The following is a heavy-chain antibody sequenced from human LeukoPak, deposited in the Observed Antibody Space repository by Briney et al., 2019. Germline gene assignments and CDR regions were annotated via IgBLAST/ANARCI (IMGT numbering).Heavy chain of an antibody. CDR3: ARVPRQGYCSGGSCSAHMVV. V-gene: IGHV3-30*04. J-gene: IGHJ6*03. CDR1: GFTFSSYA. Sequence: GGSLRLSCAASGFTFSSYAMHWVRQAPGKGLEWVAVISYDGSNKYYADSGKGRFTISRDNSKNTLYLQMNSLRAEETAVYYCARVPRQGYCSGGSCSAHMVVWGKGTTVTVSS. CDR2: ISYDGSNK. D-gene: IGHD2-15*01.